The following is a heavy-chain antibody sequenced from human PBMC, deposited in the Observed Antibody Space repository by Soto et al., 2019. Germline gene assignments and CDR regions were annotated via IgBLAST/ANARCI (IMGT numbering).Heavy chain of an antibody. J-gene: IGHJ4*02. V-gene: IGHV3-33*01. D-gene: IGHD1-26*01. CDR3: ARDFKKGSSLDY. Sequence: PVGSLRLSCAAPGFTFNTEGMHWFRQAPGKGLEWVALIWFDENNKNCADSVKGRFTISRDNSQNTLYLQRNSLRAEDTAVYYCARDFKKGSSLDYWGQGTLVTVSS. CDR1: GFTFNTEG. CDR2: IWFDENNK.